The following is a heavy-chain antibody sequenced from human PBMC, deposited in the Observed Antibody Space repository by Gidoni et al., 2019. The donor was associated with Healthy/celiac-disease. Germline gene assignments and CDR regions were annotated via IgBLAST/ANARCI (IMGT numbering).Heavy chain of an antibody. Sequence: EVQLVESGGGLVKPGGSLRLSCAASGFTFSSYSMNWVRQAPGKGLEWVSSISSSSSYIYYADSVKGRFTISRDNAKNSLYLQMNSLRAEDTAVYYCASGGRSGAYGDTRRADYWGQGTLVTVSS. CDR3: ASGGRSGAYGDTRRADY. V-gene: IGHV3-21*01. CDR1: GFTFSSYS. CDR2: ISSSSSYI. D-gene: IGHD4-17*01. J-gene: IGHJ4*02.